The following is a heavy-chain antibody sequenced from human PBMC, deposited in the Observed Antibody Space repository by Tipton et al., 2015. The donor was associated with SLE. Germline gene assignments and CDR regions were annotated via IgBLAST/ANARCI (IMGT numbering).Heavy chain of an antibody. V-gene: IGHV4-38-2*02. D-gene: IGHD3-3*01. J-gene: IGHJ4*02. CDR2: IYHSGST. CDR1: GYSISSGYY. Sequence: TLSLTCTVSGYSISSGYYWGWIRQPPGKGLEWIGSIYHSGSTYYNTSLKSRVTISVDTSKNQFSLKLSSVTAADTAVYYCARAGDYDFWSGYYNYWGQGTLVTVSS. CDR3: ARAGDYDFWSGYYNY.